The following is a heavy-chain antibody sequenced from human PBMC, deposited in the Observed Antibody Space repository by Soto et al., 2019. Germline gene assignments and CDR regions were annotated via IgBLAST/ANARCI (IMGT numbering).Heavy chain of an antibody. J-gene: IGHJ3*01. Sequence: ITLKESGPTLVKPTQTLTLTCSFSGFSLSADGVGVGWIRQPPGKALEWLALIYWDDDTRYRPSLKSRLTIPKDSSKNQVALKMTNMDPLHTATYYCAHAYGGTSWPNDAFDVWGQGTVVTVSS. V-gene: IGHV2-5*02. CDR2: IYWDDDT. CDR1: GFSLSADGVG. CDR3: AHAYGGTSWPNDAFDV. D-gene: IGHD2-2*01.